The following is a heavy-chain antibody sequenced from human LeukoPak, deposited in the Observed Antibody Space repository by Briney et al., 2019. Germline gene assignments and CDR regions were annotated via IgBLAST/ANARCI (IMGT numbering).Heavy chain of an antibody. CDR2: ISYDGSNK. CDR1: GFTFSSYG. V-gene: IGHV3-30*03. D-gene: IGHD3-16*01. CDR3: ARESYTGCHFDY. J-gene: IGHJ4*02. Sequence: GGSLRLSCAASGFTFSSYGMHWVRQAPGKGLEWVAVISYDGSNKYYADSVKGRFTISRDNSRNTLYLQLNSLRAEDTAIYYCARESYTGCHFDYWGQGTLVTVSS.